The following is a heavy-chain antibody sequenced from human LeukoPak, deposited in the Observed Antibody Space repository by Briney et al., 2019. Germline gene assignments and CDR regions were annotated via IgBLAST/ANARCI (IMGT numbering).Heavy chain of an antibody. CDR3: ARVACSSSPCYHGVDV. D-gene: IGHD2-2*01. Sequence: PGGPPRLSCAASGFTVSSNYMNWVRHAPGEGLEWVSLIYSGGSTDSADSVKGRFTVSRDNTKNTLYLQMNSLRAEDTAVYYCARVACSSSPCYHGVDVWGQGTTVTVSS. CDR2: IYSGGST. CDR1: GFTVSSNY. J-gene: IGHJ6*02. V-gene: IGHV3-66*01.